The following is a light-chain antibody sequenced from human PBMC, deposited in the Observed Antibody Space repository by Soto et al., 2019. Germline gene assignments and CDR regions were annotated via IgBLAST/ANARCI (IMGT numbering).Light chain of an antibody. V-gene: IGKV3-15*01. CDR1: QNVLSN. J-gene: IGKJ1*01. CDR3: QQYNNWPRT. Sequence: EIVMTQSPAPLSVSPGERATLSCRASQNVLSNLAWYQQKPGQAPRLLIYGASTRATGIPARFSGSGSGTECTLTISSLQSEDVAVYYCQQYNNWPRTLGQGTKVDIK. CDR2: GAS.